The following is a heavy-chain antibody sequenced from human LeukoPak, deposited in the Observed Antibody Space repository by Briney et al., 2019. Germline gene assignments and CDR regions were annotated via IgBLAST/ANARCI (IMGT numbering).Heavy chain of an antibody. Sequence: PGGSLRLSCAASGFTFNSAWMSWVRQVPGKGLEWVANIKDDGSDKYYVDSVKGRFSISKDNAKNALYLQMNSLRVEDTAVYYCVPLNWNPPGDFDRWGQGTLVTVSS. CDR1: GFTFNSAW. D-gene: IGHD1-20*01. J-gene: IGHJ4*02. CDR2: IKDDGSDK. V-gene: IGHV3-7*01. CDR3: VPLNWNPPGDFDR.